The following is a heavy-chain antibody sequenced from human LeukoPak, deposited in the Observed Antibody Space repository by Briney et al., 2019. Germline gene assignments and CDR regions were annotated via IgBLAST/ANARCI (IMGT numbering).Heavy chain of an antibody. V-gene: IGHV1-2*02. CDR3: ARVAVTDAFDI. Sequence: EWMGWIDPNSGDSNSAQRFQGRVTMTRDTSISTAYMELSRLRSDDTAVYYCARVAVTDAFDIWGQGTMVTVSS. J-gene: IGHJ3*02. CDR2: IDPNSGDS. D-gene: IGHD2-15*01.